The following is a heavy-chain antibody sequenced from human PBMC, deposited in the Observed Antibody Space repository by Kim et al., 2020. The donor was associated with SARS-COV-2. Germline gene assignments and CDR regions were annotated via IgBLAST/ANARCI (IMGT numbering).Heavy chain of an antibody. J-gene: IGHJ4*02. V-gene: IGHV3-7*01. CDR2: IKQDGSEK. Sequence: GGSLRLSCAASGFIFSSYWMSWVRQAPGKGLEWVANIKQDGSEKYYVDSVKGRFTISRDNAKNSLYLQMNSLRAEDTAVYYCARDVLRYFDWLTTPEFDYWGQGTLVTVSS. CDR3: ARDVLRYFDWLTTPEFDY. CDR1: GFIFSSYW. D-gene: IGHD3-9*01.